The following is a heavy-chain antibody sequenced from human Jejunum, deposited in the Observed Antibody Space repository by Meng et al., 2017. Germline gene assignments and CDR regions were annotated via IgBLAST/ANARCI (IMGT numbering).Heavy chain of an antibody. CDR1: GGSISNNNW. Sequence: QVHLRGSGPGLVKPSGTLSLTCAVSGGSISNNNWWSWVRQPPGKGLEWIGEISHTGRINYNPSLKSRVTMSLDKSKNQFSLDLTSVTGADTAVYYCARDLLDPNIAATGWFDPWGQGTLVTVSS. J-gene: IGHJ5*02. CDR2: ISHTGRI. D-gene: IGHD2/OR15-2a*01. CDR3: ARDLLDPNIAATGWFDP. V-gene: IGHV4-4*02.